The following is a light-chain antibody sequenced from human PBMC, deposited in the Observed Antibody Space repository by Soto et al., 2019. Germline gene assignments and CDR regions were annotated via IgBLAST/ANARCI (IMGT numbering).Light chain of an antibody. CDR1: QDISNY. J-gene: IGKJ4*01. V-gene: IGKV1-33*01. CDR2: DAS. Sequence: IRMTQSPSSLSASTGDRVTITFQASQDISNYLNWYQQKPGKAPKLLIYDASNLETGVPSRFSGSGSGTDFTFTISSLQPEDIATYYCQQYDNLPLTFGGGTKVDIK. CDR3: QQYDNLPLT.